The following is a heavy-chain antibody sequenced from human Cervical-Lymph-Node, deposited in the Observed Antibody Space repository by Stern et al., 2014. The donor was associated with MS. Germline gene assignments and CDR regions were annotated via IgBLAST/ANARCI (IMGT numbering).Heavy chain of an antibody. CDR3: SCQLLYGIDY. D-gene: IGHD2-2*02. CDR2: IWYDGSNN. CDR1: GFTFSSYG. J-gene: IGHJ4*02. V-gene: IGHV3-33*01. Sequence: VQLEESGGGVVQPGRSLRLSCAASGFTFSSYGMHWVRQAPGKGLEWVAVIWYDGSNNYYADSVKGRFTIARDNSKNTLYLQMNSLRAEDTAVYYCSCQLLYGIDYWGQGTLVTVSS.